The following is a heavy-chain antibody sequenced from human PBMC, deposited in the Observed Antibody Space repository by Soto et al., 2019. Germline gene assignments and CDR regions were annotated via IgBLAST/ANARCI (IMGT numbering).Heavy chain of an antibody. CDR3: AYSGSYYGYFDY. J-gene: IGHJ4*02. D-gene: IGHD1-26*01. CDR2: INPNSGGT. Sequence: VKVSCKASGYTFTGYYMHWVRQAPGQGLEWMGWINPNSGGTNYAQKFQGRVTITRDTSASTAYMELSSLRSEDTAVYYCAYSGSYYGYFDYWGQGTLVTVSS. V-gene: IGHV1-2*02. CDR1: GYTFTGYY.